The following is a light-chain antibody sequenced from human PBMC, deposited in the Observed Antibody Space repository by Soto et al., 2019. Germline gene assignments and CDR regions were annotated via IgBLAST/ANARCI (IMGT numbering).Light chain of an antibody. CDR1: QSVSSY. V-gene: IGKV3-11*01. Sequence: DIVFKHSPATLCASELDMATLSFRASQSVSSYLAWYQQKPGQAPRLLIYDASNRATGIPARFSGSGSGTDFTLTICSLEPEDFAVYYCQQYGRIPLNFAGGSKVEIK. CDR3: QQYGRIPLN. J-gene: IGKJ4*01. CDR2: DAS.